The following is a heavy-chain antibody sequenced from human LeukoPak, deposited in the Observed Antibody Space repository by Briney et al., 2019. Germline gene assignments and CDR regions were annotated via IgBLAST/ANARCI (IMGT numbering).Heavy chain of an antibody. CDR2: ISGSGGST. V-gene: IGHV3-23*01. D-gene: IGHD3-3*01. CDR3: ITIFGVVRRPRPQGMDV. J-gene: IGHJ6*02. Sequence: GGSLRLSCAASGFTFSSYAMSWVRQAPGKGLEWVSAISGSGGSTYYADSVKGRFTISRDNSKNTLYLQMNSLRAEDTAVYYCITIFGVVRRPRPQGMDVWGQGTTVTVSS. CDR1: GFTFSSYA.